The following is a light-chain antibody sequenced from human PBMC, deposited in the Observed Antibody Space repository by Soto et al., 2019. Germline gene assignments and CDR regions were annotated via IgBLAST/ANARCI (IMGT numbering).Light chain of an antibody. Sequence: DIQMTQSPSSLSASVGDRVTITCRASQDMKNYLNWYQHKPGKAPKLLIYDASFLETGVPSRFSGSGSGTDFTFTISSLQPEDLATYYYQQSDHVPFFGGGTKVEIK. J-gene: IGKJ4*01. CDR1: QDMKNY. CDR3: QQSDHVPF. CDR2: DAS. V-gene: IGKV1-33*01.